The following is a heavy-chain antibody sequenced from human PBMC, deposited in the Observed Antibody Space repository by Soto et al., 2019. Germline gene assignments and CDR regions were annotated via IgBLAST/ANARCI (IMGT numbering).Heavy chain of an antibody. D-gene: IGHD3-16*02. V-gene: IGHV1-69*01. CDR1: GDTDTNYV. Sequence: QVQLVQSGAEVKKPGSSVKVSCKASGDTDTNYVISWVRQAPGQGLEWMGGIFPKFGTTYSAQKLQDRLTITADESTSTVYMQLSNLRLDDTAVYYCEAEMTFGKLSVVWGQGTTVTVSS. CDR3: EAEMTFGKLSVV. J-gene: IGHJ6*02. CDR2: IFPKFGTT.